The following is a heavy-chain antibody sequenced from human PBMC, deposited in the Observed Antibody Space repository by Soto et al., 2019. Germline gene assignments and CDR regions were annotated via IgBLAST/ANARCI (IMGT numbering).Heavy chain of an antibody. V-gene: IGHV4-31*03. J-gene: IGHJ4*02. D-gene: IGHD3-10*01. CDR2: IDYSGST. Sequence: QVQLQESGPGLVKSSQTLSLTCTVSGGSITSGDYYWSWIRQHPGKGLEWIGYIDYSGSTYYNPSIKSRVTLSVVTSKNQFSLKLTSVTAADTAVYYCARAGEMVRGVMYYFDYWGQGTLVTVSS. CDR3: ARAGEMVRGVMYYFDY. CDR1: GGSITSGDYY.